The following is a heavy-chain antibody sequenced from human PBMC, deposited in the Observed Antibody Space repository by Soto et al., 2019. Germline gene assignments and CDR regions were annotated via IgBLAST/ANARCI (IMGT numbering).Heavy chain of an antibody. V-gene: IGHV1-2*02. CDR1: GYTFTGYY. CDR2: INPNSGGT. CDR3: ARGIAAAKINWFDP. D-gene: IGHD6-13*01. J-gene: IGHJ5*02. Sequence: GASVKVSCKASGYTFTGYYMNWGRQAPGQGLEWMGWINPNSGGTNYAQKFQGRVTMTRDTSISTAYMELSRLRSDDTAVYYCARGIAAAKINWFDPWGQGTLVTVSS.